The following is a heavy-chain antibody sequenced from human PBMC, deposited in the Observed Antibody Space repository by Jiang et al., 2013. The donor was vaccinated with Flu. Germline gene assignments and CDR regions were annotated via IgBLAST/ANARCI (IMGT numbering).Heavy chain of an antibody. CDR1: GGSISSYY. J-gene: IGHJ3*02. D-gene: IGHD3-16*01. CDR3: ARTPWDYDAFDI. V-gene: IGHV4-59*08. CDR2: IYYSGST. Sequence: SGSGLVKPSETLSLTCTVSGGSISSYYWSWIRQPPGKGLEWIGYIYYSGSTNYNPSLKSRVTISVDTSKNQFSLKLSSVTAADTAVYYCARTPWDYDAFDIWGQGTMVTVSS.